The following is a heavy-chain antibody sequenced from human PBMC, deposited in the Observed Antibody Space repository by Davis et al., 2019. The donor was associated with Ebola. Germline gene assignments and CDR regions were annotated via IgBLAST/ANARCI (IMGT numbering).Heavy chain of an antibody. CDR2: ISYDGSNK. CDR1: GFTFSSYG. V-gene: IGHV3-30*03. Sequence: GGSLRLSCAASGFTFSSYGMHWVRQAPGKGLAWVAVISYDGSNKYYADSVKGRFTISRDNSKNTLYLQMNSLRAEDTAVYYCVSIRGYSYGSEIDYWGQGTLVTVSS. J-gene: IGHJ4*02. D-gene: IGHD5-18*01. CDR3: VSIRGYSYGSEIDY.